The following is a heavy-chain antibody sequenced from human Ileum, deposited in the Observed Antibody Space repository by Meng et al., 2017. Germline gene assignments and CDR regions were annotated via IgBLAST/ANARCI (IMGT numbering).Heavy chain of an antibody. J-gene: IGHJ4*02. CDR1: GGSVSSGSYY. CDR2: IYYSGST. Sequence: QVLLQDSGPRLVRPSETLALACTVSGGSVSSGSYYWSWIRQPPGKGLEWIGHIYYSGSTNYNPSLKSRVTISVDMSKNQFSLKLNSVTAADTAIYFCARSSTSPASYFFDYWGQGTLVTVSS. V-gene: IGHV4-61*01. CDR3: ARSSTSPASYFFDY. D-gene: IGHD6-6*01.